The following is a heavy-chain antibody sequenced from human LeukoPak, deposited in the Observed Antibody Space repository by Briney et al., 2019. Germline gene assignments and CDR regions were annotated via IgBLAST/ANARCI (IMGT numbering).Heavy chain of an antibody. CDR2: IWYDGSNK. D-gene: IGHD2-15*01. V-gene: IGHV3-33*01. CDR1: GFTFSSYG. Sequence: PGRSLRLSCAASGFTFSSYGMHWVRQAPGKGLEWVAVIWYDGSNKYYADSVKGRFTISRDNSKNTPYLQMNSLRAEDTAVYYCAGRPREVAAYFDYWGQGTLVTVSS. J-gene: IGHJ4*02. CDR3: AGRPREVAAYFDY.